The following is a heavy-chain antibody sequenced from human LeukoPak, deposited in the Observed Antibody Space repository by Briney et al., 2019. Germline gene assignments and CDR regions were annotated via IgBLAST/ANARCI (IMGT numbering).Heavy chain of an antibody. D-gene: IGHD3-10*01. CDR3: ARDVVTMVRGVIPWFDP. CDR2: INPNSGGT. V-gene: IGHV1-2*02. CDR1: GYTFTGYY. J-gene: IGHJ5*02. Sequence: ASVKVSCKASGYTFTGYYMHWVRQAPGQGLEWMGWINPNSGGTNYAQKFQGRVTMTRDTSISTACMELSRLRSDDTAVYYCARDVVTMVRGVIPWFDPWGQGTLVTVSS.